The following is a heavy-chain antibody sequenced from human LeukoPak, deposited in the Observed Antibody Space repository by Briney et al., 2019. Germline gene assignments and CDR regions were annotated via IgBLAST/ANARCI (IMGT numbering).Heavy chain of an antibody. Sequence: GGSLRLSCAASGFTFSSYSMNWVRQAPGKGLEWVSYISSSSTIYYADSVKGRFTISRDNAKNSLYLQMNSLRAEDTAVYYCASLTPIVVVVAATRTSFDPWGQGTLVTVSS. J-gene: IGHJ5*02. CDR1: GFTFSSYS. CDR3: ASLTPIVVVVAATRTSFDP. V-gene: IGHV3-48*01. CDR2: ISSSSTI. D-gene: IGHD2-15*01.